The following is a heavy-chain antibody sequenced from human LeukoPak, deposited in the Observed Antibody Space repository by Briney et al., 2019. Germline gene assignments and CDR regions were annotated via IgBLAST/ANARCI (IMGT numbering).Heavy chain of an antibody. CDR1: GFTFSSYA. CDR2: ISGSGGST. Sequence: GGSLRLSCAASGFTFSSYAMSWVRQAPGKGLEWVSAISGSGGSTYYADSVKGRFTISRDNSKNTLYLQMNSLRAEDTAVYYCAKVAIKEENFEWYQPVNWFDPWGQGTLVTVSS. J-gene: IGHJ5*02. CDR3: AKVAIKEENFEWYQPVNWFDP. V-gene: IGHV3-23*01. D-gene: IGHD3-9*01.